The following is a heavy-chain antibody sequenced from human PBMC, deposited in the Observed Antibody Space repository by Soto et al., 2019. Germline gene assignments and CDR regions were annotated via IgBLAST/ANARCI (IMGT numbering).Heavy chain of an antibody. CDR3: ARHGYSSSWYPDH. V-gene: IGHV5-51*01. D-gene: IGHD6-13*01. CDR1: GSRFRSIW. CDR2: AQPGHSDT. J-gene: IGHJ4*02. Sequence: GASLKISRQVSGSRFRSIWIGWVRQQPGKGLEWMGIAQPGHSDTRYSPAFQGHVTFSADEATNTAYLQWSSLRASDTAMYFCARHGYSSSWYPDHWGQGTLVTVSS.